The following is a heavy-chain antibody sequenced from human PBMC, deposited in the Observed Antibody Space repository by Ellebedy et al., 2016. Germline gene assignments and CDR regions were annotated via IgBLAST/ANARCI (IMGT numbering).Heavy chain of an antibody. CDR1: GGSVSSGNYY. V-gene: IGHV4-61*01. D-gene: IGHD5-18*01. CDR2: IYYSGST. CDR3: ASMGYSYGYSY. J-gene: IGHJ4*02. Sequence: SETLSLTXTVSGGSVSSGNYYWSWIRQPPGKGLEWIGYIYYSGSTNYNPSLKSRVTISVDTSKNQFSLKLSSVTAADTAVYYCASMGYSYGYSYWGQGTLVTVSS.